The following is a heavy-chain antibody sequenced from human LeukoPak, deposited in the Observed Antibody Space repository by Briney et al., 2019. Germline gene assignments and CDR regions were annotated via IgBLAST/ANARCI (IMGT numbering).Heavy chain of an antibody. CDR1: GGSISSSSYY. J-gene: IGHJ4*02. CDR2: IYYSGST. D-gene: IGHD6-13*01. V-gene: IGHV4-39*07. CDR3: ARMQQLVMRVDY. Sequence: SETLSLTCTVSGGSISSSSYYWGWIRQPPGKGLEWIGSIYYSGSTYYNPSLKSRVTISIDTSKNQLSLKLSSVTAADTAVYYCARMQQLVMRVDYWGQGTLVTVSS.